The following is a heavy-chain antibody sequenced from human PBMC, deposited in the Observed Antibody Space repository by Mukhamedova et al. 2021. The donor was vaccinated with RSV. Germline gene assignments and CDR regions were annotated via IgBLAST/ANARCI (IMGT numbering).Heavy chain of an antibody. J-gene: IGHJ4*02. Sequence: GRFTISRDNSKNTPYLQMNSLRADDTAVYYCAKDRYCSGGSCPSDFDYWGQGTLVTVS. CDR3: AKDRYCSGGSCPSDFDY. V-gene: IGHV3-23*01. D-gene: IGHD2-15*01.